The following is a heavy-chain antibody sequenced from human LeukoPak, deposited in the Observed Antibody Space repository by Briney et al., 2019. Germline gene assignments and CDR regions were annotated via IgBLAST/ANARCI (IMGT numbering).Heavy chain of an antibody. V-gene: IGHV3-30-3*01. Sequence: GGSLRLSCAASGFTFSSYAMHWVRQAPGKGLEWVAVISYDGNNKYYADSVKGRFTISRDNSKNTLYLQMNSLRAEDTAVYYCARDFWNVQNVDTAMEGDLDYWGQGTLVTVSS. CDR2: ISYDGNNK. CDR1: GFTFSSYA. CDR3: ARDFWNVQNVDTAMEGDLDY. J-gene: IGHJ4*02. D-gene: IGHD5-18*01.